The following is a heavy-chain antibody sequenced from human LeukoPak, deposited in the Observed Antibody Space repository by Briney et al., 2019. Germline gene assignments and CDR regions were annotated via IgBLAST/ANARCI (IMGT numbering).Heavy chain of an antibody. CDR1: GFTFSSYG. Sequence: PGRSLRLSCAASGFTFSSYGMHWVRQAPGKGLEWVAVISYDGSNKYYADSVKGRFTISRDNSKNTLYLQMNSLRAEDTAVYYCAKDRTYDYGTYDAFDIWGAGTMVTVSS. D-gene: IGHD4-17*01. J-gene: IGHJ3*02. V-gene: IGHV3-30*18. CDR2: ISYDGSNK. CDR3: AKDRTYDYGTYDAFDI.